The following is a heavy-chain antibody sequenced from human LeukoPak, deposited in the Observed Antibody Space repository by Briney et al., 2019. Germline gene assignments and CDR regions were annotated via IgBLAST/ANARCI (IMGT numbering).Heavy chain of an antibody. CDR3: ASPRSGYRDTFDD. CDR1: AASISNYY. Sequence: SETLSLTCAVSAASISNYYWSWIRQAPGKGLECIGYISTSGSTNYKPSLKSRVSISLDTSKNRFSLKLNFVTTEDTAVYYCASPRSGYRDTFDDCGQGALVTVSS. V-gene: IGHV4-4*09. D-gene: IGHD3-22*01. CDR2: ISTSGST. J-gene: IGHJ4*02.